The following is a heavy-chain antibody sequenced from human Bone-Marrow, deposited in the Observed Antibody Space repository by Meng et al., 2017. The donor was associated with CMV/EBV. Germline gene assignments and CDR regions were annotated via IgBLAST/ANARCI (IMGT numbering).Heavy chain of an antibody. CDR3: AIRDYWSSTSCYKDYYYYGMDV. V-gene: IGHV3-21*01. Sequence: GESLKIPTAVSGYTFSSASMNWVRQAPGKGLEWVSSISSSSSYIYYADSVKGRFTISRDNAKNSLYMQMNSLRAEDTAVYYCAIRDYWSSTSCYKDYYYYGMDVWGQGTTVTVSS. J-gene: IGHJ6*02. CDR2: ISSSSSYI. CDR1: GYTFSSAS. D-gene: IGHD2-2*02.